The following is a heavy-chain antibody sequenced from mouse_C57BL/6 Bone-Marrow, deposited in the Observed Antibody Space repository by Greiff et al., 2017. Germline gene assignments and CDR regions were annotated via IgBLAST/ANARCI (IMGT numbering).Heavy chain of an antibody. CDR1: GYTFTSYW. J-gene: IGHJ4*01. CDR2: IYPGSGST. D-gene: IGHD3-3*01. Sequence: QVQLQQPGAELVKPGASVKMSCTASGYTFTSYWITWVKQRPGQGLAWIGDIYPGSGSTNYNEKFKSKATLTVDTSSSTAYMQLSSLTSEASAVYYGAREGFLPYYYAMDYWGQGTSVTVSS. V-gene: IGHV1-55*01. CDR3: AREGFLPYYYAMDY.